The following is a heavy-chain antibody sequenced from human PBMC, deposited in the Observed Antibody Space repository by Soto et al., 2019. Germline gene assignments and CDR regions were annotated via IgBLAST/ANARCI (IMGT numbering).Heavy chain of an antibody. V-gene: IGHV5-51*01. Sequence: GASLKISCKGSGSSFTSYWIGWVRQMPGKGLEWMGIIYPRDSETRYSPSFQGQVTISVDKSISTAYLLWSSLKASDTAVYYCARSSGYCSSISCSGPFDYWGQGTLVTVSS. CDR2: IYPRDSET. J-gene: IGHJ4*02. D-gene: IGHD2-2*01. CDR1: GSSFTSYW. CDR3: ARSSGYCSSISCSGPFDY.